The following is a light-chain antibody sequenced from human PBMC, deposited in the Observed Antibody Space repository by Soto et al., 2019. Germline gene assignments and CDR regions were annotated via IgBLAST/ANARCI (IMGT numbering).Light chain of an antibody. CDR2: KAS. CDR1: QRINSR. CDR3: QQYYAYSIT. V-gene: IGKV1-5*03. Sequence: DIQMTQSPSTLSASVGDRVTITCRASQRINSRLAWFQHKPGRAPNLLIYKASNLEDGVPSRFSGSGSGADFTLTISSLQPDDFATYYCQQYYAYSITFGQGTRLDIK. J-gene: IGKJ5*01.